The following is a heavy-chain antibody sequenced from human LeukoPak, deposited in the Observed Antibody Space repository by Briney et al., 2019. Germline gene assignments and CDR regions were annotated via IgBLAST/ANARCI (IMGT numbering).Heavy chain of an antibody. CDR3: VKDLSSNWYSFGY. CDR1: GGTTDDYG. V-gene: IGHV3-20*04. J-gene: IGHJ4*02. D-gene: IGHD6-13*01. CDR2: INWDGTNT. Sequence: PGGSLRLSCVVSGGTTDDYGMSWVRQALGKGLGWVSGINWDGTNTYYAESVKGRFTISRDSAEKSLYLHMSSLRDDDTAFYYCVKDLSSNWYSFGYWGQGTLVTVYS.